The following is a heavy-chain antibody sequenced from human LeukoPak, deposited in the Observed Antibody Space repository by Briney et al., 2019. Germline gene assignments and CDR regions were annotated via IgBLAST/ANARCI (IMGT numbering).Heavy chain of an antibody. D-gene: IGHD5-24*01. V-gene: IGHV1-2*06. CDR3: ARVRDGYPTFDY. CDR1: GYTFTDYY. Sequence: ASVKVSCKASGYTFTDYYIFWVRQAPGQGLEWMGRINPNSGGTNYAQKFQGRVTMTRDTSNSTAYMELSRLRSADTAVYYCARVRDGYPTFDYWGQGTLVTVSS. CDR2: INPNSGGT. J-gene: IGHJ4*02.